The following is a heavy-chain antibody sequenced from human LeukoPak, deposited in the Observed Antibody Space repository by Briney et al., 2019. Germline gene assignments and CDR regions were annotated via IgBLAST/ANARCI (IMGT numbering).Heavy chain of an antibody. J-gene: IGHJ5*02. V-gene: IGHV1-2*02. CDR1: GYTFTGYY. CDR2: INPNSGGT. D-gene: IGHD2-2*01. CDR3: ARGLTDEHQLILHWFDP. Sequence: ASVKVSCKASGYTFTGYYIHWVRQAPGQGREWMGWINPNSGGTNYAQKFQGRVTMTRDTSITTAYMELSRLISDDTAVYYCARGLTDEHQLILHWFDPWGQGTLVTVSS.